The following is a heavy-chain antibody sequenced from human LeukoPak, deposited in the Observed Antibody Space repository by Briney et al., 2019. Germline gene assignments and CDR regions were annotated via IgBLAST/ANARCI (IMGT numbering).Heavy chain of an antibody. CDR1: GYTFADYY. Sequence: ASVKVSCKASGYTFADYYMHWVRQAPGQGLEWMGWINPNSGGTNYAQKFQGRVTMTRDTSISTAYMELSRLRSDDTAVYYCARAGRPYCGGDCYPTSYYYYYYMDVWGKGTTVTVSS. V-gene: IGHV1-2*02. CDR2: INPNSGGT. D-gene: IGHD2-21*01. J-gene: IGHJ6*03. CDR3: ARAGRPYCGGDCYPTSYYYYYYMDV.